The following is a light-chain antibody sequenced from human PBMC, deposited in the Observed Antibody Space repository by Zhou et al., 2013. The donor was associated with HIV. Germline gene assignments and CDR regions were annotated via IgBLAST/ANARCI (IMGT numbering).Light chain of an antibody. V-gene: IGKV2-28*01. J-gene: IGKJ3*01. CDR2: LTS. CDR3: MQALQTPPFT. Sequence: EIVMTQSPISLPVTPGEPASISCRSSQSLLYRDGYTYLDWYLQKPGQSPQLLIYLTSNRASGVPERFSGSGSGTDFTLNISRVEAEDVGVYYCMQALQTPPFTFGPGTKVDIK. CDR1: QSLLYRDGYTY.